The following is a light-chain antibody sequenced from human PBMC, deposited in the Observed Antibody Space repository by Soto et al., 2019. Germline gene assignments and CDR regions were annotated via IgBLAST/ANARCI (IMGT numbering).Light chain of an antibody. CDR1: QSISTY. V-gene: IGKV1-39*01. Sequence: DIPMTQSPSSLSASVGDRVTITCRASQSISTYLNWYHQKPGEAPKLLIYSASSLQSGVPSRFSCSGSGTDFTLTISSLQPEDFATYYCQHSYNTPWTFGQGTNVEIK. CDR3: QHSYNTPWT. J-gene: IGKJ1*01. CDR2: SAS.